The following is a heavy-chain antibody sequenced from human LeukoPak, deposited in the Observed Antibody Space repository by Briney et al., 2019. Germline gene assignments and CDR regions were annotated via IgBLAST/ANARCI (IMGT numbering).Heavy chain of an antibody. Sequence: GGSLRLSCAASRFTFSSYEMNWVRQAPGKGLEWVSYISSSGSTIYYADSVKGRFTISRDNAKNSLYLQMNSLRAEDTAVYYCAREQLGVFDYWGQGTLVTVSS. J-gene: IGHJ4*02. D-gene: IGHD6-13*01. CDR3: AREQLGVFDY. CDR2: ISSSGSTI. V-gene: IGHV3-48*03. CDR1: RFTFSSYE.